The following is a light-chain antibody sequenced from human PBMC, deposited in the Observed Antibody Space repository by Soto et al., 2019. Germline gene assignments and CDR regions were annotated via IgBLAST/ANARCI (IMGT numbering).Light chain of an antibody. J-gene: IGKJ2*02. CDR3: QQSYSTPRT. Sequence: DIQMTQSPSSLSASVGDRVTITCRASQSISTYLNWYQQKVGKAPKLLIYAASSLQRGVPSRFSGSGSGTDFTLTISSLQPEEFATYYWQQSYSTPRTFGQGTKLEIK. CDR2: AAS. CDR1: QSISTY. V-gene: IGKV1-39*01.